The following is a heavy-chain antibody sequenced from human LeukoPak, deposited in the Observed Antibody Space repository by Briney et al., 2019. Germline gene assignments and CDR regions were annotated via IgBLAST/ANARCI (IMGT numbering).Heavy chain of an antibody. D-gene: IGHD3-10*01. CDR1: GYTFTGYY. CDR2: INPNSGGT. V-gene: IGHV1-2*02. Sequence: ASVKVSCKAAGYTFTGYYMHWVRQAPGQGLEWMGWINPNSGGTNYAQKFQGRVAMTRDTSISTAYMELSRLTSDDTAVHYCARDPPIGGADVFDIWGQGTMVTVPS. CDR3: ARDPPIGGADVFDI. J-gene: IGHJ3*02.